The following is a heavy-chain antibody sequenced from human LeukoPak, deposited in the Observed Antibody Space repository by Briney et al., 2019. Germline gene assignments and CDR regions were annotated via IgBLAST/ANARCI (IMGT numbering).Heavy chain of an antibody. CDR2: IYYSGST. J-gene: IGHJ4*02. D-gene: IGHD7-27*01. CDR1: GGSISSSSYY. V-gene: IGHV4-61*05. CDR3: ARHPRLTGPLNVFDY. Sequence: SETLSLTCTVSGGSISSSSYYWGWIRQPPGKGLEWIGYIYYSGSTNYNPSLKSRVTISVDTSKNQFSLKLSSVTAADTAVYYCARHPRLTGPLNVFDYWGQGTLVTVSS.